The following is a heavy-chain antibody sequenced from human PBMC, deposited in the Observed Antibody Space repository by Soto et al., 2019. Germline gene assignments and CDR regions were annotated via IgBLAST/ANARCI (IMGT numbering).Heavy chain of an antibody. CDR2: MYYSGNT. CDR1: GGSISSYY. J-gene: IGHJ3*01. Sequence: PSETLSLTCTVSGGSISSYYWSWLRQPPGKGLEWIAYMYYSGNTNYNPSLKGRVTMAVDTSKRQFSLKLRSVTAADTAVYYCATLDTPFAFDVWGQGAMVTVSS. V-gene: IGHV4-59*01. CDR3: ATLDTPFAFDV. D-gene: IGHD5-18*01.